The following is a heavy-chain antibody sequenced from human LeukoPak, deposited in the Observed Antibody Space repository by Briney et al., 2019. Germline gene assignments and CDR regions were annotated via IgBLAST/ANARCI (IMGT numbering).Heavy chain of an antibody. Sequence: GGSLRLSCAASGFTFSTYAMHWVRQAPGKGLEWVALIWYDGRIEYNVDSVKGRFTISSDNSKNTLYLQMNSLRAEDTAVYYCAKRASFWSGYYKGIDYWGQGTLVTVSS. CDR3: AKRASFWSGYYKGIDY. J-gene: IGHJ4*02. CDR1: GFTFSTYA. D-gene: IGHD3-3*01. V-gene: IGHV3-33*06. CDR2: IWYDGRIE.